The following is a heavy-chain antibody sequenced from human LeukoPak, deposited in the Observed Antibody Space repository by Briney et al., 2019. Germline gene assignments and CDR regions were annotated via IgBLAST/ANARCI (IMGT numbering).Heavy chain of an antibody. J-gene: IGHJ4*02. D-gene: IGHD1-26*01. CDR1: GYTFTSYG. V-gene: IGHV1-18*01. CDR2: ISAYNGNT. CDR3: ARGIVGAPFDY. Sequence: ASVKVSCKASGYTFTSYGIRWVRQAPGQGLEWMGWISAYNGNTNYAQKYQGRVTITADESTSTAYMELSSLRSEDTAVYYCARGIVGAPFDYWGQGTLVTVSS.